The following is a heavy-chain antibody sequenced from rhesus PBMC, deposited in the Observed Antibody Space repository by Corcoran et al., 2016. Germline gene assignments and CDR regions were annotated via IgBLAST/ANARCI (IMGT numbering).Heavy chain of an antibody. CDR2: FSNGGGST. J-gene: IGHJ4*01. Sequence: EVQLVESGGGLAKPGGSLRLSCAASGFTFSDYYMDWVRQAPGKGLEWVSRFSNGGGSTWYADSVKGIFTIPRENAKDTLYLQRNSRGAEDTAVYYCAGNIAAAHDYWGQGVLVTVSS. V-gene: IGHV3-178*01. D-gene: IGHD6-31*01. CDR1: GFTFSDYY. CDR3: AGNIAAAHDY.